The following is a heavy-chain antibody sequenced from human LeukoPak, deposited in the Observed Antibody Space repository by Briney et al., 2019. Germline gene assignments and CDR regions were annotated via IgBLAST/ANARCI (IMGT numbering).Heavy chain of an antibody. CDR1: GGTFSSYA. Sequence: ASVKISCKASGGTFSSYAISWVRQAPGQGLEWMGRIIPILGIANYAQKFQGRVTITADKSTSTAYMELSSLRSEDTAVYYCARNVDTAMGGDYWGQGTLVTVSS. J-gene: IGHJ4*02. CDR3: ARNVDTAMGGDY. V-gene: IGHV1-69*04. CDR2: IIPILGIA. D-gene: IGHD5-18*01.